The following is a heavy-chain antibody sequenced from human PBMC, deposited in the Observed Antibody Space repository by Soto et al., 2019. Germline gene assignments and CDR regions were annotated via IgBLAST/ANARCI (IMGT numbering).Heavy chain of an antibody. CDR2: ISYDGSNK. D-gene: IGHD5-12*01. CDR3: AKDRGVATLKGLFAFDI. J-gene: IGHJ3*02. Sequence: GGSLRLSCAASGFTFSSYGMHWVRQAPGKGLEWVAVISYDGSNKYYADSVKGRFTISRDNSKNTLYLQMNSLRAEDTAVYYCAKDRGVATLKGLFAFDIWGQGTMVTVSS. CDR1: GFTFSSYG. V-gene: IGHV3-30*18.